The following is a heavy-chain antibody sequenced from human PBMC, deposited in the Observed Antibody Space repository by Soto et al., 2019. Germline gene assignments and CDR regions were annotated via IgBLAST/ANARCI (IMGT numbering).Heavy chain of an antibody. Sequence: SETLSLTCAVYGGSFSIYSWSWIRQSPGKGLEWIGHIYYSGSTSYSPSLKSRVSISVDTSKNQFSLGVHSVTAADTAVYYCARAGTNMVQFDYWGQGTLVTVSS. CDR3: ARAGTNMVQFDY. V-gene: IGHV4-59*01. J-gene: IGHJ4*02. D-gene: IGHD3-10*01. CDR2: IYYSGST. CDR1: GGSFSIYS.